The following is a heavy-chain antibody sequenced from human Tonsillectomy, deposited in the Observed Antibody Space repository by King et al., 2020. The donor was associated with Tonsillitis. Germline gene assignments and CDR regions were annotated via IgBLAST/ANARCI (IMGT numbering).Heavy chain of an antibody. Sequence: QVTLKESGPTLVKPTQTLTLTCTFSGFSLSTSGVGVGWIRQPPGKALEWLALIYWDDDKRYSPYLKSRLTITKDTSKNQVVLTMTNMDPVDTATYYCAHTTYSYDSSGFYLGVRAFDIWGQGTMVTVSS. CDR2: IYWDDDK. V-gene: IGHV2-5*02. CDR3: AHTTYSYDSSGFYLGVRAFDI. J-gene: IGHJ3*02. CDR1: GFSLSTSGVG. D-gene: IGHD3-22*01.